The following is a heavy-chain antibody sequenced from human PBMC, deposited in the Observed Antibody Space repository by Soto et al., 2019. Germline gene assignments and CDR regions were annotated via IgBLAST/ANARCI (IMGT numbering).Heavy chain of an antibody. CDR1: GFTVSSNY. CDR2: IYRGGGT. J-gene: IGHJ4*02. Sequence: PVGSLRLSCAVSGFTVSSNYMSWVRQAPGKGLEWVSLIYRGGGTYYADSVKGRFTISRDNSKNTLYLQMNSLRAEDTAVYYYARGGDTSFDYCGQGTLVPVSS. V-gene: IGHV3-53*01. D-gene: IGHD1-26*01. CDR3: ARGGDTSFDY.